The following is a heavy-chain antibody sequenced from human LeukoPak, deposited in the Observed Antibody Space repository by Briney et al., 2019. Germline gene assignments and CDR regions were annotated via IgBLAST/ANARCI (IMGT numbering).Heavy chain of an antibody. CDR2: IASDTTYM. CDR1: GFTFDTYT. V-gene: IGHV3-21*06. J-gene: IGHJ4*02. Sequence: GGSLGLSCEASGFTFDTYTVNWVRQAPGKGLEWVSSIASDTTYMKYADSVKGRFTVSRGNAKNSVFLEMKSLRADDTAIYFCARDYYDSSASATFDYWGRGTLVTVSS. CDR3: ARDYYDSSASATFDY. D-gene: IGHD3-22*01.